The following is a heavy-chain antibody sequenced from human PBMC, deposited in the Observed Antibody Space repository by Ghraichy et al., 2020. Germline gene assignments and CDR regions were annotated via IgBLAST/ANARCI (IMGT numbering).Heavy chain of an antibody. D-gene: IGHD6-13*01. CDR1: GFSVSNDY. Sequence: SCAVSGFSVSNDYMTWVRQAPGKGLEWVSITYSDARTYYADSVKGRFTISRDNSKNTLYLQMNSLRAEDTAVYYCAKDEGRSSSSWYVYWGQGTLVTVSS. CDR2: TYSDART. V-gene: IGHV3-53*01. CDR3: AKDEGRSSSSWYVY. J-gene: IGHJ4*02.